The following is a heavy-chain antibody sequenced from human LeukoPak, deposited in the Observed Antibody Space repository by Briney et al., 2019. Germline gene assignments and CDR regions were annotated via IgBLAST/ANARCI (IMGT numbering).Heavy chain of an antibody. CDR3: ASRITMVRGVSPLLDY. CDR1: GGSISSSSYY. V-gene: IGHV4-39*07. CDR2: IYYSGST. Sequence: SETLSLTCTVSGGSISSSSYYWGWIRQPPGKGLEWIGSIYYSGSTYYNPSLKSRVTISVDTSKNQFSLKLSSVTAADTAVYYCASRITMVRGVSPLLDYWGQGTLVTVSS. D-gene: IGHD3-10*01. J-gene: IGHJ4*02.